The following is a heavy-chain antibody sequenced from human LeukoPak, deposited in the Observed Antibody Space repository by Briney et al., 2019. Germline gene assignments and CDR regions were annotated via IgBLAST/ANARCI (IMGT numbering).Heavy chain of an antibody. CDR2: LNSDGSAT. Sequence: GGSLRLSCAASGFTFGNYWMHWVRQASGKGLVWVSSLNSDGSATSYADSVRGRFTISRDSAQNTVYLQMDSLRVEDTAVYYCTSDALLEYCTGNDFYHFDMWGQGILVTVSS. D-gene: IGHD2-8*02. J-gene: IGHJ4*02. CDR1: GFTFGNYW. CDR3: TSDALLEYCTGNDFYHFDM. V-gene: IGHV3-74*01.